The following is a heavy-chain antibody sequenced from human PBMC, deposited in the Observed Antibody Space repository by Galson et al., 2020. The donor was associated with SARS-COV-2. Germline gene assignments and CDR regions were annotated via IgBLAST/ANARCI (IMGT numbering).Heavy chain of an antibody. CDR3: AGIAYRWSYFDP. Sequence: ETSETLSLTCTVSGGSIDNYYWSWIRQPPGKGLEWIGYVFYKGATNYNPSLKSRATLSVDTSRNPFPLKFGAVTAADTAVYYCAGIAYRWSYFDPWGQGTLVTVYS. D-gene: IGHD3-10*01. CDR2: VFYKGAT. J-gene: IGHJ5*02. CDR1: GGSIDNYY. V-gene: IGHV4-59*08.